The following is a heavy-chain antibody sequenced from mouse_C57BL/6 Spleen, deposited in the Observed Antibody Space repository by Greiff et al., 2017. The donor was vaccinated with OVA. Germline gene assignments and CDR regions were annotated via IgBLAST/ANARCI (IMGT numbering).Heavy chain of an antibody. V-gene: IGHV2-5*01. CDR1: GFSLTSYG. J-gene: IGHJ1*03. CDR2: IWRGGST. CDR3: ATGPGYFDV. Sequence: VQRVESGPGLVQPSQSLSITCTVSGFSLTSYGVHWVRQSPGKGLEWLGVIWRGGSTDYNAAFMSRLSITKDNSKSQVFFKMNSLQADDAAIYYCATGPGYFDVWGTGTTVTVSS.